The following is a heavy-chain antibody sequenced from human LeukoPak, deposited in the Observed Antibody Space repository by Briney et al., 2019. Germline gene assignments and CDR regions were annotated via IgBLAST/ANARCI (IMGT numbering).Heavy chain of an antibody. CDR3: AREEGDALVIDY. CDR1: GGSINSSSYY. CDR2: IYYSGST. V-gene: IGHV4-39*02. J-gene: IGHJ4*02. Sequence: SSETLSLTYTVSGGSINSSSYYWGWIRQPPGKGLEWIGSIYYSGSTYYNPSLKSRVTISVDTSKNQFSLKLSSVTAADTAVYYCAREEGDALVIDYWGQGTLVTVSS.